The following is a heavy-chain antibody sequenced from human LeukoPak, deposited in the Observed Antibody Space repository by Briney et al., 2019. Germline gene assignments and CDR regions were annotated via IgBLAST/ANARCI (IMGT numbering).Heavy chain of an antibody. CDR1: GFTFSSYA. D-gene: IGHD3-22*01. Sequence: GGSLRLSCAASGFTFSSYAMSWVRQAPGKGLEWVSAISGSGGSTYYADSVKGRFTISRDNSKNTLYLQMNSLRAEDTAVYYCASEGSGVVVVSYALDIWGQGSMVIVSS. J-gene: IGHJ3*02. CDR3: ASEGSGVVVVSYALDI. CDR2: ISGSGGST. V-gene: IGHV3-23*01.